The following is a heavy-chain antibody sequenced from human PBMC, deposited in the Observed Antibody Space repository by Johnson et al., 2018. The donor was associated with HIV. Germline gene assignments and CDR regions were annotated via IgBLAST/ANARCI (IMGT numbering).Heavy chain of an antibody. Sequence: QVQLVESGGGVVQPGRSLRLSCAASGFTFNSYALHWVRQAPGKGLEWVAIISYDGNSKYFADSVKGRFTISRDNSKNTLYLQMNSLRPEDTAVYYCARLPSGYSRDAFDIWGQGTMVTVSS. CDR3: ARLPSGYSRDAFDI. CDR1: GFTFNSYA. V-gene: IGHV3-30*04. CDR2: ISYDGNSK. J-gene: IGHJ3*02. D-gene: IGHD5-18*01.